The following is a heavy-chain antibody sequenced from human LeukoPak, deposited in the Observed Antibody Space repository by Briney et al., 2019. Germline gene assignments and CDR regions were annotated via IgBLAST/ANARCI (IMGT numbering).Heavy chain of an antibody. J-gene: IGHJ3*02. D-gene: IGHD1-26*01. V-gene: IGHV4-38-2*02. CDR2: IYHSGST. Sequence: SETLSLTCTVSGYSISSGYYWGWIRQPPGKGLEGIGSIYHSGSTYYNPSLKSRVTISVDTSKNQFSLKLSSVTAADTAVYYCARDKGQWELRGDAFDIWGQGTMVTVSS. CDR3: ARDKGQWELRGDAFDI. CDR1: GYSISSGYY.